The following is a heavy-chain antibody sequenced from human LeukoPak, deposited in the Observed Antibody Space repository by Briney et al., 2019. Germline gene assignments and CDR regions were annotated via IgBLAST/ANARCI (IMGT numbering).Heavy chain of an antibody. V-gene: IGHV1-69*13. D-gene: IGHD2-2*01. CDR1: GRTFSSYA. CDR2: IIPIFGTA. Sequence: SVKVSCKASGRTFSSYAISWVRQVPGQGLEWMGGIIPIFGTANYAQKFQGRVTITADESTSTAYMELRSLRSDDTAVYYCARHTYIVVVPAAITYYYYYYGMDVWGQGTTVTVSS. J-gene: IGHJ6*02. CDR3: ARHTYIVVVPAAITYYYYYYGMDV.